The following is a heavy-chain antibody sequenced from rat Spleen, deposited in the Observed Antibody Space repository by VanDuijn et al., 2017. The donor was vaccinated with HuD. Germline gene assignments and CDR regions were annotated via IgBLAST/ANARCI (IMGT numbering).Heavy chain of an antibody. CDR1: GFTFSDYG. CDR2: ISYDGTDT. CDR3: AREGTYYGDYFDY. Sequence: EVQLVESGGGLVQPGRSLKLSCAASGFTFSDYGVAWVRQAPTKGLEWVATISYDGTDTYYRDSVKGRFTISRDNAKNTLYLQMDSLRSEDTATYYCAREGTYYGDYFDYWGQGVMVTVSS. D-gene: IGHD1-9*01. J-gene: IGHJ2*01. V-gene: IGHV5-29*01.